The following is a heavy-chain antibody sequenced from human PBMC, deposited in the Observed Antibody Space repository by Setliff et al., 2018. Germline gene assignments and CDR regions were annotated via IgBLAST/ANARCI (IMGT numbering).Heavy chain of an antibody. Sequence: GESLKISCTGSGYSFITYWIGWVRQMPGKGLEWMGIIYPGDSDTRYSPSFQGQVTISADNSKNTLFLQMGSLRGEDKAVYYCARGGAFSYGYPLHHWGQGTLVTVSS. CDR3: ARGGAFSYGYPLHH. D-gene: IGHD5-18*01. CDR1: GYSFITYW. J-gene: IGHJ5*02. V-gene: IGHV5-51*01. CDR2: IYPGDSDT.